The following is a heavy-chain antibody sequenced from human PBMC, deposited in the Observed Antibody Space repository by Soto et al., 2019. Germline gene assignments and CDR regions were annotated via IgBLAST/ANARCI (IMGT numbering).Heavy chain of an antibody. CDR1: GFTFSSYG. CDR3: ARVKVEDIVLMVYGPYGMDV. J-gene: IGHJ6*02. V-gene: IGHV3-33*01. D-gene: IGHD2-8*01. CDR2: IWYDGSNK. Sequence: QVQLVESGGGVVQPGRSLRLSCAASGFTFSSYGMHWVRQAPGKGLEWVAVIWYDGSNKYYADSVKGRFTISRDNSKNTLYLQMNILRAEDTAVYYCARVKVEDIVLMVYGPYGMDVWGQGTTVTVSS.